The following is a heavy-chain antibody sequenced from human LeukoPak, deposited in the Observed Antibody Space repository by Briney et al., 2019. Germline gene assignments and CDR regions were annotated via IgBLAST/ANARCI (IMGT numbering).Heavy chain of an antibody. CDR3: SSGYSTVPF. CDR1: GYTSTGYY. Sequence: ASVKVSFKASGYTSTGYYIHWVRQAPGQGHESMGWINPNAGGTSYAQKFQGRVTMTRDTSISTAYMEPSRLTSDDTAVYYCSSGYSTVPFWGQGTLVTVSS. V-gene: IGHV1-2*02. J-gene: IGHJ4*02. CDR2: INPNAGGT. D-gene: IGHD3-22*01.